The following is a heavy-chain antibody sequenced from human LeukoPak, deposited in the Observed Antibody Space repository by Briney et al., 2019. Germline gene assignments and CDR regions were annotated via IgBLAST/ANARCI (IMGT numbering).Heavy chain of an antibody. CDR3: AKERLLWFGELGGAFDI. J-gene: IGHJ4*02. D-gene: IGHD3-10*01. CDR2: ISGGGGST. CDR1: GFTFSRYA. V-gene: IGHV3-23*01. Sequence: PGGSLRLSCAASGFTFSRYAMNWVRQAPGKGLEWVSGISGGGGSTYYAASVKGRFTISRDNSKSTLYLQMNSLRAEVTAVYYCAKERLLWFGELGGAFDIWGQGTLVTVSS.